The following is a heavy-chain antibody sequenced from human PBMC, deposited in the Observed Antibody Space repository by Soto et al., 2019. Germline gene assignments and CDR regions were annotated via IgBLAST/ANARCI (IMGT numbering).Heavy chain of an antibody. CDR2: INHRGST. CDR1: DTFFRGYY. D-gene: IGHD2-2*01. V-gene: IGHV4-34*01. Sequence: DPWSLTVAVLDTFFRGYYWSGIRQPPGEAREGRGEINHRGSTNYNPSLKSRVTISVDTSKNQFSLKLGSVTAADTAVYFCARMPCRSTSCYGAYSSSYGTDVWGQGTMVTVSS. J-gene: IGHJ6*02. CDR3: ARMPCRSTSCYGAYSSSYGTDV.